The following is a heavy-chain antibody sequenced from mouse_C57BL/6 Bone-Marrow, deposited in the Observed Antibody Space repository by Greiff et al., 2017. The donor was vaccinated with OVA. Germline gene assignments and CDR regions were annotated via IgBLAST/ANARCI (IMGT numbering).Heavy chain of an antibody. CDR2: IDPSDSYT. CDR3: AREAQATDYAMCY. D-gene: IGHD3-2*02. J-gene: IGHJ4*01. CDR1: GYTFTSYW. Sequence: QVQLQQPGAELVMPGASVKLSCKASGYTFTSYWMHWVKQRPGQGLEWIGEIDPSDSYTNYNQKFKGKSTVTVDTSSSTAYMQLSSLTSEDSAVYYCAREAQATDYAMCYWGRGTSVTVSS. V-gene: IGHV1-69*01.